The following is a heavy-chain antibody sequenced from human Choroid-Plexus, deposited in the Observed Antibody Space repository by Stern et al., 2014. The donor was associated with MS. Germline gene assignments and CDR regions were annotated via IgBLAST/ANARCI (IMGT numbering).Heavy chain of an antibody. Sequence: VQLVESGGGLVQPGGSLTISCTAAGFTFGNYWMTWVRQAPGKGLEWVANIKEDGTEKNYVDSVKGRFTISRDNARNSLYLQMNSRRVEDTAFYYCARVYNTIYGIVTQRGSGMDVWGQGTTVIVSS. V-gene: IGHV3-7*01. CDR1: GFTFGNYW. J-gene: IGHJ6*02. D-gene: IGHD3-3*01. CDR3: ARVYNTIYGIVTQRGSGMDV. CDR2: IKEDGTEK.